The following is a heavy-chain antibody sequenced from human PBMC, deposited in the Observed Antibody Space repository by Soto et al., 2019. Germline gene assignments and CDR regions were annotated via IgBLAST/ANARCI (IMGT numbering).Heavy chain of an antibody. CDR3: ARPPVDTAHLGLYAFDI. D-gene: IGHD5-18*01. J-gene: IGHJ3*02. CDR2: IISIFGTA. V-gene: IGHV1-69*06. CDR1: GGTFSSYA. Sequence: GASVKVSCKASGGTFSSYAISWVRQAPGQGLEWMGGIISIFGTANYAQKFQGRVTITADKSTSTAYMELSSLRSEDTAVYYCARPPVDTAHLGLYAFDIWGQGTMVTVSS.